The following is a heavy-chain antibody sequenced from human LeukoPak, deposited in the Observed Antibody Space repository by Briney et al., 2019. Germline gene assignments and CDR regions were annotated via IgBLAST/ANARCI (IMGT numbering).Heavy chain of an antibody. V-gene: IGHV1-69*13. J-gene: IGHJ6*02. D-gene: IGHD3-10*01. CDR1: GGTFSSYA. CDR2: IIHIFGTA. Sequence: SVKVSCKASGGTFSSYAISWVRQAPGQGLEWMGGIIHIFGTANYAQKFQGRVTITADESTSTAYMELSSLRSEDTAVYYCARDRVTMVRGDLYYYYGMDVWGQGTTVTVSS. CDR3: ARDRVTMVRGDLYYYYGMDV.